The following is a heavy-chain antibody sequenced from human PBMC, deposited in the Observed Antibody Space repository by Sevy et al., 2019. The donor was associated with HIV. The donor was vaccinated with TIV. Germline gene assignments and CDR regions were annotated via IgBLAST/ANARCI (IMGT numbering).Heavy chain of an antibody. CDR3: AREGCSSTSCYTSWFDP. J-gene: IGHJ5*02. Sequence: GGSLRLSRAASGFTFSSYGMHWVRQAPGKGLEWVAVIWYDGSNKYYADSVKGRFTISRDNSKNTLYLQMNSLRAEDTAVYYCAREGCSSTSCYTSWFDPWGQGTLVTVSS. D-gene: IGHD2-2*02. V-gene: IGHV3-33*01. CDR2: IWYDGSNK. CDR1: GFTFSSYG.